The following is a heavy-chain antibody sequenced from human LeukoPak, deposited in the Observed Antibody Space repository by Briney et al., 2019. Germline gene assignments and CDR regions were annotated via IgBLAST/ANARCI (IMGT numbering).Heavy chain of an antibody. CDR2: ISSSSSYI. V-gene: IGHV3-21*01. D-gene: IGHD5-24*01. CDR1: GFTFSSYS. J-gene: IGHJ4*02. CDR3: ARVLKPGDGYRRFDY. Sequence: GGSLRLSCAASGFTFSSYSMNWVRQAPGKGLEWVSSISSSSSYIYYADSVKGRFTISRDNAKNSLYLQMNSLRAEDTAVYYCARVLKPGDGYRRFDYWGQGTVVTVSS.